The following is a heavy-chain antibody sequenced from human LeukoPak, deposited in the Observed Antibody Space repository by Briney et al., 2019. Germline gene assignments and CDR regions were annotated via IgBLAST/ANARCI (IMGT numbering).Heavy chain of an antibody. D-gene: IGHD2-15*01. CDR2: IHHSGST. J-gene: IGHJ5*02. CDR1: GYSISSGYY. CDR3: AGFFSAATWGYNWFDP. V-gene: IGHV4-38-2*02. Sequence: SETLSLTCTVSGYSISSGYYWGWIRQPPGKGLEWIGNIHHSGSTYYKPSLRSRVIISVDTSKNQFSLRLSSVTAADTAVYYCAGFFSAATWGYNWFDPWGQGTLVTVSS.